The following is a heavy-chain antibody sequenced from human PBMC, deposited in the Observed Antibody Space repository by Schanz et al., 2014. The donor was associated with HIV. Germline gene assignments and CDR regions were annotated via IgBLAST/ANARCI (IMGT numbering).Heavy chain of an antibody. CDR3: VRVRSPRVKIVVVMDYYYYAMDV. J-gene: IGHJ6*02. D-gene: IGHD3-22*01. CDR1: GFTSSDYT. V-gene: IGHV3-21*01. Sequence: EVQLMESGGGLVKPGGSLRLSCAAGGFTSSDYTMNWVRQAPGKGLEWVSSISSSSGYIRYADSVRGRFTISRDNAKNSLYLQMNSLRAEDTAVYYCVRVRSPRVKIVVVMDYYYYAMDVWGQGTTVTVSS. CDR2: ISSSSGYI.